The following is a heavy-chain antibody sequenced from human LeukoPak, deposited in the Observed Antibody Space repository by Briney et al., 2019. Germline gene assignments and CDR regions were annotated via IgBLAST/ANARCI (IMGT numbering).Heavy chain of an antibody. CDR3: ARNLYGVRALDY. D-gene: IGHD4/OR15-4a*01. CDR2: IKEDGSEK. V-gene: IGHV3-7*05. Sequence: GGSLRLSCAASGFTFSRFWMSWVRQAPGKGLEWVANIKEDGSEKYYVDSVKGRFTLPRDNAKDSLYLQMISLRAEDTAVYYCARNLYGVRALDYWGQGTLVTVSS. CDR1: GFTFSRFW. J-gene: IGHJ4*02.